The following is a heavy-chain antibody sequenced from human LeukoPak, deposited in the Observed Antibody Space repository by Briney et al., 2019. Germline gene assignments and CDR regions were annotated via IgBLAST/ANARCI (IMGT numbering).Heavy chain of an antibody. Sequence: GGSLRLSCAAAGFTVSTSAMSWVRQAPGKGLEWVSGISGSGGGTYYADSVKGRFSISRDISKNTLYLQMNSLRADDTAMYYCARGSYSSSWKTFDYWGQGTLVTVSS. J-gene: IGHJ4*02. CDR2: ISGSGGGT. CDR3: ARGSYSSSWKTFDY. V-gene: IGHV3-23*01. CDR1: GFTVSTSA. D-gene: IGHD6-13*01.